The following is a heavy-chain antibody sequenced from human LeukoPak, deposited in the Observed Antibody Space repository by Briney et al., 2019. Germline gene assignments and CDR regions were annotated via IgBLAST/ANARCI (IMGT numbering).Heavy chain of an antibody. CDR1: GGSFSGYY. V-gene: IGHV4-34*01. D-gene: IGHD3-10*01. J-gene: IGHJ4*02. CDR3: ARVKYGSGRPYYFDY. CDR2: INHSGST. Sequence: SETLSLTCAVYGGSFSGYYWSWIRQPPGKGLEWIGEINHSGSTNYNLSLKSRVTISVDTSKNQFSLKLSSVTAADTAVYYCARVKYGSGRPYYFDYWGQGTLVTVSS.